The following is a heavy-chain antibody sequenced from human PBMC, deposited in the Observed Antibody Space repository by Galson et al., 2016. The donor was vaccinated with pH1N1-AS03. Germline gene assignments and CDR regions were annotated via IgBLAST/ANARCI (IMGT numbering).Heavy chain of an antibody. CDR2: ISGIGTST. J-gene: IGHJ4*02. CDR1: GFTFKNYA. CDR3: AKEGDEGAFDC. V-gene: IGHV3-23*01. Sequence: SLRLSCAASGFTFKNYAMSWVRQAPGKGLEWVSVISGIGTSTYYAASVKGRFSISRDNARNTLSLQMDGLRAEDTALYYWAKEGDEGAFDCWGQGTLVTVSP.